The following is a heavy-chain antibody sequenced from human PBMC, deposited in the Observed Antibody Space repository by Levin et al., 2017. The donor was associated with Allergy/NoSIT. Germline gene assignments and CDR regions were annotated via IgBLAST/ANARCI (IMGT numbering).Heavy chain of an antibody. Sequence: SLKISCAASGFTFDDYAMHWVRQAPGKGLEWVSGISWNSGSIGYADSVKGRFTISRDNAKNSLYLQMNSLRAEDTALYYCAKDISYDSSGYYSGYFDYWGQGTLVTVSS. CDR2: ISWNSGSI. D-gene: IGHD3-22*01. V-gene: IGHV3-9*01. J-gene: IGHJ4*02. CDR1: GFTFDDYA. CDR3: AKDISYDSSGYYSGYFDY.